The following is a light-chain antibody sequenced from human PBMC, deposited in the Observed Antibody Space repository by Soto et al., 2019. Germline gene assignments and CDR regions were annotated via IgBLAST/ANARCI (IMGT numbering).Light chain of an antibody. V-gene: IGLV2-8*01. CDR2: EVS. Sequence: QSALTQPPSASGSPGQSVTISCTGTSSDVGGYNYVSWYQQYPGKAPKLMIYEVSKRPSGVPDRFSGSKSANTASLTVSGLQAEDEADYYCSSYAGSNNFVVFGGGTKLTGL. CDR3: SSYAGSNNFVV. J-gene: IGLJ2*01. CDR1: SSDVGGYNY.